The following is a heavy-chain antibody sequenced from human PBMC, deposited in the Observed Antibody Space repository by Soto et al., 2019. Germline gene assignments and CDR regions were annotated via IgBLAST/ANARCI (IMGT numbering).Heavy chain of an antibody. CDR3: ARHESQYYDFWSGYPFDY. D-gene: IGHD3-3*01. J-gene: IGHJ4*02. CDR1: GGSISSSSYY. V-gene: IGHV4-39*01. CDR2: IYYSGST. Sequence: PSETLSLTCTVSGGSISSSSYYWGWIRQPPGKGLEWIGSIYYSGSTYYNPSLKSRVTISVDTSKNQFSLKLSSVTAADTAVYYCARHESQYYDFWSGYPFDYWGQRTLVTVSS.